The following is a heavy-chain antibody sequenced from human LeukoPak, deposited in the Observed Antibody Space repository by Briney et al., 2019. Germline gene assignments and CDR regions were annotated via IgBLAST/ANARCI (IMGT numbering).Heavy chain of an antibody. J-gene: IGHJ4*02. CDR2: IYYSGST. CDR3: ARFLYCSGGSCYDY. Sequence: SQTLSLTCTVSGGSISSGDYYWSWIRQPPGKGLEWIGYIYYSGSTYYNPSLKSRVTISVDTPKNQFSLKLSSVTAADTAVYYCARFLYCSGGSCYDYWGQGTLVTVSS. V-gene: IGHV4-30-4*08. CDR1: GGSISSGDYY. D-gene: IGHD2-15*01.